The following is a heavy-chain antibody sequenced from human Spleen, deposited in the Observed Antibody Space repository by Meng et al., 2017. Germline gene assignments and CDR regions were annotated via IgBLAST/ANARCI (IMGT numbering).Heavy chain of an antibody. D-gene: IGHD3-22*01. V-gene: IGHV4-4*02. J-gene: IGHJ4*02. Sequence: VPVRVPAPGQGHPSGTPSLTLGVSGCSIGSSNWWTWVRQPPGKGLEWIGEIYHSGSTNYSPSLKSRVTLSVDKSKNQFSLKLRSVTAADTAVYYCARLILDSSGYYYIMDYWGQGTLVTVSS. CDR2: IYHSGST. CDR1: GCSIGSSNW. CDR3: ARLILDSSGYYYIMDY.